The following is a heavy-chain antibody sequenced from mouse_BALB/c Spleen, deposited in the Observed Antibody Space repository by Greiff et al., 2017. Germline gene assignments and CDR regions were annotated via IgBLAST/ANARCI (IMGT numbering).Heavy chain of an antibody. V-gene: IGHV5-6-3*01. CDR3: ARRSYYYDGSDD. CDR2: INSNGGST. CDR1: GFTFSSYG. J-gene: IGHJ2*01. Sequence: DVKLVESGGGLVQPGGSLKLSCAASGFTFSSYGMSWVRQTPDKRLELVATINSNGGSTYYPDSVKGRFTISRDNAKNTLYLQMSSLTSEDTAMYYCARRSYYYDGSDDWGQGTTLTVSS. D-gene: IGHD1-1*01.